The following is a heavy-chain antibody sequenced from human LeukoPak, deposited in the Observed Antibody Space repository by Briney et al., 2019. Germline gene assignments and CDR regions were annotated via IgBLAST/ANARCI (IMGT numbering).Heavy chain of an antibody. J-gene: IGHJ5*02. D-gene: IGHD6-6*01. V-gene: IGHV3-53*01. CDR1: GIAVSSNY. CDR2: IYSGGST. CDR3: AKERVHRHWFDP. Sequence: PGGSLRLSCAASGIAVSSNYMSWVRQAPGKGLEWVSVIYSGGSTYYADSVKGRFTISRDDSKNTLYLQMNSMRAEDTAVYYCAKERVHRHWFDPWGQGTLVTVSS.